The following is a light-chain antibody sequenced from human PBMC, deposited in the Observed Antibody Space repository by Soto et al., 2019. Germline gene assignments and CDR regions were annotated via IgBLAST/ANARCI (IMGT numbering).Light chain of an antibody. Sequence: QSVLTQPASVPGSPGQSITISCTGTSSDVDTYIYISWYQQHPGKAPKLIIYDVTNRPPGVSDRFSGSKSGNTASLTISGLQVEDEADYYCCSYTTSNTYVFGTGTKVTVL. CDR2: DVT. J-gene: IGLJ1*01. CDR3: CSYTTSNTYV. CDR1: SSDVDTYIY. V-gene: IGLV2-14*03.